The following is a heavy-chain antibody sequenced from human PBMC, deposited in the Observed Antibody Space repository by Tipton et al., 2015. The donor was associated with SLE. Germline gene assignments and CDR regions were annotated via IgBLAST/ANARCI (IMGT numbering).Heavy chain of an antibody. CDR3: ARSAIFGVVYDAFDI. V-gene: IGHV3-30*19. Sequence: SLRLSCAASGFTFSSYGMHWVRQAPGKGLEWVAVISYDGSNKYYADSVKGRFTISRDNSKNTLYLQMNSLRAEDTAVYYCARSAIFGVVYDAFDIWGQGTMVTVSS. CDR2: ISYDGSNK. CDR1: GFTFSSYG. D-gene: IGHD3-3*01. J-gene: IGHJ3*02.